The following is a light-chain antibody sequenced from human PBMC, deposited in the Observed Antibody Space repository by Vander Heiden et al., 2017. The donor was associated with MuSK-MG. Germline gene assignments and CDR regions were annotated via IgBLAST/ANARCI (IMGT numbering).Light chain of an antibody. CDR1: QYISNY. Sequence: DIQMTQSPSSLSASVGDRVTITCQASQYISNYLNWYQQKPGKAPKLLIYDAANLETGVPSRFSGSGYGTDFTFTISSRQPEDIATYYCQQYGNHHRFTFGPGTKVDIK. J-gene: IGKJ3*01. CDR3: QQYGNHHRFT. CDR2: DAA. V-gene: IGKV1-33*01.